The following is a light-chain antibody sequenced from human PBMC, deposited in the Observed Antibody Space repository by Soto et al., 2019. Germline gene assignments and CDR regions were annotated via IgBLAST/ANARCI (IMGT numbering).Light chain of an antibody. V-gene: IGLV2-23*01. CDR2: EGS. J-gene: IGLJ2*01. CDR3: CSYAGSSNLV. CDR1: SSDVGSYNL. Sequence: QSALTQPASVSGSPGQSITISCTGTSSDVGSYNLVSWYQQHPGKAPKLMIYEGSKRPSGVSNRFSGSKSGNTASLTISGRQAEDEADYYCCSYAGSSNLVFGGGTKVTVL.